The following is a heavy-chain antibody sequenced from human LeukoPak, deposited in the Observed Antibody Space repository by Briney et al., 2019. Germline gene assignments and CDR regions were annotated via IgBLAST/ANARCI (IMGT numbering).Heavy chain of an antibody. J-gene: IGHJ4*02. V-gene: IGHV5-51*01. CDR1: GYDFTTFW. Sequence: GSALQTSSKSSGYDFTTFWIGWVRRMPEKGGECMGSIYPGDSETRYSPSFQGQVTISVDKSMSTAYLQLNRLTASDTAVYYCATGGIYSSNFDYWGQGTLVTVSS. CDR2: IYPGDSET. D-gene: IGHD5-12*01. CDR3: ATGGIYSSNFDY.